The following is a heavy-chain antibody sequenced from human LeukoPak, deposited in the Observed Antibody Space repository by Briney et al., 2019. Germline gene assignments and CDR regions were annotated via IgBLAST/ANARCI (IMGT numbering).Heavy chain of an antibody. D-gene: IGHD6-13*01. Sequence: PSETLSLTCTVSGGFISSSSYYWSWIRQPPGTGLEWIGEINHSGSTNYNPSLKSRVTISVDTSKNQFSLKLSSVTAADTAVYYCARLSSWYRGYMDVWGKGTTVTVSS. CDR2: INHSGST. CDR3: ARLSSWYRGYMDV. CDR1: GGFISSSSYY. V-gene: IGHV4-39*07. J-gene: IGHJ6*03.